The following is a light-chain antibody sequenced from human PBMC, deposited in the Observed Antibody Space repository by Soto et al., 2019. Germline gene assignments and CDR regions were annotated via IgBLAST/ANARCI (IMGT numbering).Light chain of an antibody. CDR1: QKVSIY. V-gene: IGKV1-39*01. Sequence: DIQMTQSPASLSESVGDGVTITCRASQKVSIYLNWYQHKPGKAPRLLISAASSLQSGVPSRFSGSGSGTDFTLTINSLQPEDFATYYCQQTYISWTFGQGTKVEMK. CDR3: QQTYISWT. J-gene: IGKJ1*01. CDR2: AAS.